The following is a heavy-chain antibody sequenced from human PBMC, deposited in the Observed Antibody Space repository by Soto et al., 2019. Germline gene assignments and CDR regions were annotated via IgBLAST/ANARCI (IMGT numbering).Heavy chain of an antibody. Sequence: QITLKESGPTLVKPTETLTLTCTFSGFSLSSSGVGVGWIRQPPGKALEWLALIYWDDDKRYSPTLKTRLTITKDTSKNQVVLTMTNMDPVDTATYYCAHRGSCSGGSCYLIGGFDIWGQGTMVTVSS. J-gene: IGHJ3*02. CDR3: AHRGSCSGGSCYLIGGFDI. CDR1: GFSLSSSGVG. CDR2: IYWDDDK. D-gene: IGHD2-15*01. V-gene: IGHV2-5*02.